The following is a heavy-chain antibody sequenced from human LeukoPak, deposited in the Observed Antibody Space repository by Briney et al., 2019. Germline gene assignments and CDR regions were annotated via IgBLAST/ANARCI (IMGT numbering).Heavy chain of an antibody. CDR1: GFTFSSYE. Sequence: PGGSLRLSCAASGFTFSSYEMNWVRQAPGKGLEWVSAISGSGGSTYYADSVKGRFTISRDNSKNTLYLQMNSLRAEDTAVYYCAKGASEVWFGELSDYWGQGTLVTVSS. D-gene: IGHD3-10*01. CDR3: AKGASEVWFGELSDY. CDR2: ISGSGGST. J-gene: IGHJ4*02. V-gene: IGHV3-23*01.